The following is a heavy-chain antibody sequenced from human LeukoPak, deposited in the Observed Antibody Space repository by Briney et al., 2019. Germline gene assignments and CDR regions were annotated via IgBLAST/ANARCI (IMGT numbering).Heavy chain of an antibody. Sequence: SVKVSCKAAGGTFITNGINWVRQAPGQGLEWMGGIVPMFGIANYAQKFEGRVSITTDESSTTAYMELSSLRSEDTAFYYCATTSVRDGFNYFDYWGQGTLVPVSS. J-gene: IGHJ4*02. CDR2: IVPMFGIA. CDR1: GGTFITNG. V-gene: IGHV1-69*05. CDR3: ATTSVRDGFNYFDY. D-gene: IGHD5-24*01.